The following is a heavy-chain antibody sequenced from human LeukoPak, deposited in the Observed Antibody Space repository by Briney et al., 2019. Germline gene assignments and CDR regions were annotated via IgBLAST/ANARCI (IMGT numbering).Heavy chain of an antibody. V-gene: IGHV3-30-3*01. J-gene: IGHJ3*02. D-gene: IGHD3-3*01. Sequence: GGSLRLSCAASGFTFSSYAMHWVRQAPGKGLEWVAVISYDGSNKYYADSVKGRFTISGDNSKNTLYLQMNSLRAEDTAVYYCARESFGVVIGGPTDAFDIWGQGTMVTVSS. CDR1: GFTFSSYA. CDR3: ARESFGVVIGGPTDAFDI. CDR2: ISYDGSNK.